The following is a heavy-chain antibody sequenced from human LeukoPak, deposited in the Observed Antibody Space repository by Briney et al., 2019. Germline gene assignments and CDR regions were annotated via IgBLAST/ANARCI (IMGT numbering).Heavy chain of an antibody. CDR3: ARMGAIAGASANPDH. J-gene: IGHJ4*02. V-gene: IGHV4-59*11. CDR2: IYYSGTT. Sequence: SETLSLTCNVSGGSISGHYWSWIRQPPGKGLEWIGYIYYSGTTSYKPSLGSQVTMSVDTSKNQFSLRLNSVTAADTAVYYCARMGAIAGASANPDHWGQGTLVTVSS. CDR1: GGSISGHY. D-gene: IGHD4/OR15-4a*01.